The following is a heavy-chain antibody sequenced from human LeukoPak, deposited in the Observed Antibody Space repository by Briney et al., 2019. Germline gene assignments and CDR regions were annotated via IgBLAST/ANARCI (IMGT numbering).Heavy chain of an antibody. CDR1: GGTFSSYA. CDR2: IIPILGIA. Sequence: ASVKVSCKASGGTFSSYAISWVRQASGQGLEWMGRIIPILGIANYAQKFQGRVTITADKSTSTAYMELSSLRSEDTAVYYCAEHYYDSSGYCSDYWGQGTLVTVSS. J-gene: IGHJ4*02. V-gene: IGHV1-69*04. D-gene: IGHD3-22*01. CDR3: AEHYYDSSGYCSDY.